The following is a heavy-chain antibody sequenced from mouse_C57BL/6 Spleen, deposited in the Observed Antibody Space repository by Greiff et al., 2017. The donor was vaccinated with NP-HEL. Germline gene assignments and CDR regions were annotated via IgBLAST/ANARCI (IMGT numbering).Heavy chain of an antibody. V-gene: IGHV1-64*01. Sequence: VQLQQSGAELVKPGASVKLSCKASGYTFTSYWMHWVKQRPGQGLEWIGMIHPNSGSTNYNEKFKSKATLTVDKSSSTAYMQLSSLTSEDSAVYYCARVSDSNYWFAYWGQGTLVTVSA. CDR2: IHPNSGST. J-gene: IGHJ3*01. CDR3: ARVSDSNYWFAY. D-gene: IGHD2-5*01. CDR1: GYTFTSYW.